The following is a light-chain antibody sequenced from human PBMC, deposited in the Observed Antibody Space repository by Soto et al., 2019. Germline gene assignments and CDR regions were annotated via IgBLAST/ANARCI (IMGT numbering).Light chain of an antibody. V-gene: IGKV1-5*03. CDR2: KAS. Sequence: DIQMTQSPSTLSASVGDRVTITCRASQSISSRLAWYQQKPGKAPNLLIYKASSLENGVPSRYSGSGSGTEFAMAVSCLQADDFATNYCQGCTGFPWTFDQGPKVEIK. CDR1: QSISSR. J-gene: IGKJ1*01. CDR3: QGCTGFPWT.